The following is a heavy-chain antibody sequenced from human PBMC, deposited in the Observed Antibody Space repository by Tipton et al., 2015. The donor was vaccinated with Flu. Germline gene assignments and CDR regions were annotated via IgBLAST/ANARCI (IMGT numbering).Heavy chain of an antibody. D-gene: IGHD2-21*01. CDR3: TKARTAGDYAEYFQH. Sequence: SLRLSCAASGFIFSNYAMFWVRRAPGKGLEWVSSISGNGDNTYYADSVKGRFTISRDNSKNTLYLQMNSPRAEDTAVYYCTKARTAGDYAEYFQHWGQGTLVTVSS. CDR1: GFIFSNYA. V-gene: IGHV3-23*01. J-gene: IGHJ1*01. CDR2: ISGNGDNT.